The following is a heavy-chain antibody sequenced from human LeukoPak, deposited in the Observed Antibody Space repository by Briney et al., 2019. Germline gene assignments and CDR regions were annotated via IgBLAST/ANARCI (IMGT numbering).Heavy chain of an antibody. D-gene: IGHD6-19*01. J-gene: IGHJ3*02. Sequence: GSLRLSCAASGFTFSSYSMNWVRQPPGKGLEWIGSIYYSGSTYYNPSLKSRVTISVDTSKNQFSLKLSSVTAADTAVYYCARHGQWLASDAFDIWGQGTMVTVSS. V-gene: IGHV4-39*07. CDR1: GFTFSSYS. CDR2: IYYSGST. CDR3: ARHGQWLASDAFDI.